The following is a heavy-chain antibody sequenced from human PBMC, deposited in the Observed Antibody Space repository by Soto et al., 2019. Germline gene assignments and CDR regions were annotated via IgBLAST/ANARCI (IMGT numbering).Heavy chain of an antibody. J-gene: IGHJ6*02. Sequence: SETLSLTCTVSGGSISSGGYYWSWIRQHPGKGQEWIGYIYYSGSTYYNPSLKSRVTISVDTSKNQFSLKLSSVTAADTAVYYCARGGYSYGSYYYYGMDVWGQGTTVTVSS. CDR3: ARGGYSYGSYYYYGMDV. D-gene: IGHD5-18*01. CDR2: IYYSGST. CDR1: GGSISSGGYY. V-gene: IGHV4-31*03.